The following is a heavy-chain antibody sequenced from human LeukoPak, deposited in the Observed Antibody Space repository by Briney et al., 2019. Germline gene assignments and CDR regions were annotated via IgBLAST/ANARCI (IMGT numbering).Heavy chain of an antibody. Sequence: GGSLRLSCAASAFTFRTYGMHWVRQAPGKGLEWVAVISYDANNKNYADSVKGRFTISRDNSKNTLYLQMNSLRAEDTAVYYCAKDRHPARTDGYYFDYWGQGTLVTVSS. CDR2: ISYDANNK. V-gene: IGHV3-30*18. CDR1: AFTFRTYG. D-gene: IGHD1-14*01. J-gene: IGHJ4*02. CDR3: AKDRHPARTDGYYFDY.